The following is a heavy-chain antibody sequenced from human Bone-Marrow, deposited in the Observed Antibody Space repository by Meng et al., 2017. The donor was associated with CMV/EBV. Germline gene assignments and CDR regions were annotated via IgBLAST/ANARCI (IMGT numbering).Heavy chain of an antibody. V-gene: IGHV4-4*02. CDR1: GDSVSNRNW. D-gene: IGHD6-13*01. CDR3: TRRSRLGAEGQKGYNY. J-gene: IGHJ4*02. CDR2: IDHSGNT. Sequence: SETLSLTCDVSGDSVSNRNWWTWVRQPPGKGLEWIGEIDHSGNTNYNPSLNNQVSVSADKARNQFSLKLTSVTDADTAVYDCTRRSRLGAEGQKGYNYWGQGTLVTVSS.